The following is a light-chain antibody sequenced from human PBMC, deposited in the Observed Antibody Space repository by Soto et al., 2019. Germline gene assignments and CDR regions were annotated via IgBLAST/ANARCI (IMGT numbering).Light chain of an antibody. CDR2: EGT. CDR3: CSYAGSSTWV. CDR1: SSDVGSYNL. V-gene: IGLV2-23*01. Sequence: QSVLTQPASVSGSPGQSITISCTGTSSDVGSYNLVSWYQQHPGKAPKVMIYEGTKRPSGVPNRFSGSKSGNTASLTISGLQAEDEADYYCCSYAGSSTWVFGGATKLTVL. J-gene: IGLJ3*02.